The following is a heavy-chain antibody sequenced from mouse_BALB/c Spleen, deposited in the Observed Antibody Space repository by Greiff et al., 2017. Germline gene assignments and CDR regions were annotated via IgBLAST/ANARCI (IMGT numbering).Heavy chain of an antibody. D-gene: IGHD2-10*01. CDR3: ARGAYYGNFPFAY. CDR2: INPSNGRT. V-gene: IGHV1S81*02. Sequence: VQLQQPGAELVKPGASVKLSCKASGYTFTSYWMHWVKQRPGQGLEWIGEINPSNGRTNYNEKFKSKATLTVDKTSSTAYMQLSSLTSEDSAVYYCARGAYYGNFPFAYWGQGTLVTVSA. CDR1: GYTFTSYW. J-gene: IGHJ3*01.